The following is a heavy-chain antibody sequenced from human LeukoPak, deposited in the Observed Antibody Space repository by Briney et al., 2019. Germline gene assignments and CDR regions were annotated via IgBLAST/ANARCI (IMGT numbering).Heavy chain of an antibody. D-gene: IGHD2-2*01. CDR2: ISYDGSNK. V-gene: IGHV3-30*04. CDR1: GFTFSSYA. Sequence: PGRSLRLSCAASGFTFSSYAMHWVRQAPGKGLEWVAVISYDGSNKYYADSVKGRFTISRDNSKNTLYLQMNSLRAEDTAVYYCAGGVVVPAAMPADYWGQGTLVTVSS. J-gene: IGHJ4*02. CDR3: AGGVVVPAAMPADY.